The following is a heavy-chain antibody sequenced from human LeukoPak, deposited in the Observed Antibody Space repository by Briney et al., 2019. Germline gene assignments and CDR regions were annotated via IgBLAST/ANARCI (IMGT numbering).Heavy chain of an antibody. D-gene: IGHD6-13*01. J-gene: IGHJ4*02. Sequence: ASVKVSCKASGYTFTSYGISWVRQAPGQGLEWMGWISAYNGNTNYAQKLQGRVTMTTDTSTSTAYMELRSLRSDDTAVYYCARDRSSSWYQRTHFDYWGQGTLVTVSS. CDR3: ARDRSSSWYQRTHFDY. CDR1: GYTFTSYG. V-gene: IGHV1-18*01. CDR2: ISAYNGNT.